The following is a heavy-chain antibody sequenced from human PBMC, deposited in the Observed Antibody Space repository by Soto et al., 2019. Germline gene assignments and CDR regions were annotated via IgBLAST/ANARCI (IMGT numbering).Heavy chain of an antibody. CDR3: ATSADNDNYYMDV. CDR2: IYYSGST. CDR1: GGSISSYY. V-gene: IGHV4-59*01. D-gene: IGHD1-1*01. J-gene: IGHJ6*03. Sequence: PSETLSLTCTVSGGSISSYYWSWIRQPPGKGLEWIGYIYYSGSTNYNPSLKSRATISVDTSKNQFSLKLSSVTAADTAVFYWATSADNDNYYMDVWGKGTTVTVSS.